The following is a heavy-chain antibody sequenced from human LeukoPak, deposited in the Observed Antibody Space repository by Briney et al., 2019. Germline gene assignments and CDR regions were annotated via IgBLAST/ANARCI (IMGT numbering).Heavy chain of an antibody. J-gene: IGHJ5*02. CDR2: IYHSGST. V-gene: IGHV4-38-2*01. CDR1: GYSISSGYY. Sequence: SETLSHTCAVSGYSISSGYYWGWIRQPPGKGLEWIGSIYHSGSTYYNPSLKSRVTISVDTSKNQFSLKLSSVTAADTAVYYCARLLVGATFWFDPWGQGTLVTVSS. D-gene: IGHD1-26*01. CDR3: ARLLVGATFWFDP.